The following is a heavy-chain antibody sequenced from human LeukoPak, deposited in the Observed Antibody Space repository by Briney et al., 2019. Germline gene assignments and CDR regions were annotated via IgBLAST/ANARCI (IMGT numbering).Heavy chain of an antibody. V-gene: IGHV3-30*04. D-gene: IGHD3-10*01. CDR3: ARNTYYYGSGSYFFPSPYYYYYMDA. CDR2: ISYDGSNK. CDR1: GFTFSSYA. Sequence: GGSLRLSCAASGFTFSSYAMHWVRQAPGKGLEWVAVISYDGSNKYYADSVKGRFTISRDNSKNTLYLQMNSLRAEDTAVYYCARNTYYYGSGSYFFPSPYYYYYMDAWGKGTTVTVSS. J-gene: IGHJ6*03.